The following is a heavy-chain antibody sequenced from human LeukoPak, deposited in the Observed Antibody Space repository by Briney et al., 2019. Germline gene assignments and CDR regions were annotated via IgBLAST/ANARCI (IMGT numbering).Heavy chain of an antibody. CDR2: INPNSGGT. Sequence: GASVKVSCTASGYSFTDYSINWVRLASGQGLEWMGWINPNSGGTNYAQKFQGRVTMTRDTSISTAYMELSRLRSDDTAVYYCARELMVYAMRRYYMDVWGKGTTVTVSS. V-gene: IGHV1-2*02. CDR3: ARELMVYAMRRYYMDV. CDR1: GYSFTDYS. D-gene: IGHD2-8*01. J-gene: IGHJ6*03.